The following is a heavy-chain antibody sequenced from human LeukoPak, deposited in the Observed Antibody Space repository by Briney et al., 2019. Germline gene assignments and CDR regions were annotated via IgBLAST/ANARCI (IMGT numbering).Heavy chain of an antibody. Sequence: GASVKVSCKASGYTFTSYGISWVRQAPGQGLEWMGWISAYNGNTNYAQKLQGRVTMTTDTSTSTAYMELSSLRSEDTAVYYCARGRWELYYYYYMDVWGKGTTVTVSS. D-gene: IGHD1-26*01. V-gene: IGHV1-18*01. J-gene: IGHJ6*03. CDR1: GYTFTSYG. CDR3: ARGRWELYYYYYMDV. CDR2: ISAYNGNT.